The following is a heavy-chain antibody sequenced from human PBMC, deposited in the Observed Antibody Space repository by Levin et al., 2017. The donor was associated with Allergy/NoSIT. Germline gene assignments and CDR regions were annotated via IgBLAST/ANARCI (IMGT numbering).Heavy chain of an antibody. CDR2: IIPIFGTA. V-gene: IGHV1-69*13. D-gene: IGHD3-10*01. J-gene: IGHJ3*02. CDR1: GGTFSSYA. CDR3: ARERAGVRGVIPGDDAFDI. Sequence: SVKVSCKASGGTFSSYAISWVRQAPGQGLEWMGGIIPIFGTANYAQKFQGRVPITADESTSTAYMELSSLRSEDTAVYYCARERAGVRGVIPGDDAFDIWGQGTMVTVSS.